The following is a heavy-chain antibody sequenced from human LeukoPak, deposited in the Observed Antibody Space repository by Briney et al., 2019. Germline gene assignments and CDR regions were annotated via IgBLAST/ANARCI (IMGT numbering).Heavy chain of an antibody. CDR1: GFTFDEYA. Sequence: SGGSMRLSCAASGFTFDEYAMHGVRHAPGKGLEWVSDISWNSGSIGYADSVKGRFTISRDNAKNSLYLQMNRLKAEVTALYYCEKDIGAGIGAAGRSICYYYYGMDLWGQGTTVTVSS. V-gene: IGHV3-9*01. CDR3: EKDIGAGIGAAGRSICYYYYGMDL. CDR2: ISWNSGSI. D-gene: IGHD6-13*01. J-gene: IGHJ6*02.